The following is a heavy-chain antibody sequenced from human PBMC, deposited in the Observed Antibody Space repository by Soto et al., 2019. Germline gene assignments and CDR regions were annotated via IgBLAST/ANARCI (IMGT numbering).Heavy chain of an antibody. CDR2: ISYAGSNK. J-gene: IGHJ4*02. V-gene: IGHV3-33*03. Sequence: GVSLRLSCEASGFTFTTFGIHWVRQAPGKGLEWVAVISYAGSNKYIADPFRGRFTISRDNSKNMVYLQMKSLRVDDTAVYYCEKDRSVGIAAAALDNWGPGTLVTVSA. D-gene: IGHD6-13*01. CDR1: GFTFTTFG. CDR3: EKDRSVGIAAAALDN.